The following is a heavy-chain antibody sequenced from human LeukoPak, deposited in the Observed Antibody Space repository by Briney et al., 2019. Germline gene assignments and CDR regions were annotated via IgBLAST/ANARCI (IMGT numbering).Heavy chain of an antibody. V-gene: IGHV4-59*01. CDR3: ASTLWFGEEAYYGMHV. J-gene: IGHJ6*02. CDR2: IYYSGST. D-gene: IGHD3-10*01. Sequence: PSETLSLTCTVSGGSISSYYWSWIRQPPGKGLEWIGYIYYSGSTNYNPSLKSRVTISVDTSKNQFSLKLSSVTAADTAVYYCASTLWFGEEAYYGMHVWGQGTTVTVSS. CDR1: GGSISSYY.